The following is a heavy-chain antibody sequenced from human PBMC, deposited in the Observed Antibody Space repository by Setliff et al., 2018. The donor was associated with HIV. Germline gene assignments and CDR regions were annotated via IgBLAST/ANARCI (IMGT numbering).Heavy chain of an antibody. CDR2: ISHSGST. D-gene: IGHD2-21*02. J-gene: IGHJ4*01. V-gene: IGHV4-34*01. CDR1: GGSFSGHY. CDR3: ARGSRSPLVNKFRVTPAFDY. Sequence: PSETLSLTCAVYGGSFSGHYWSWIRQTPGKGLEWIGDISHSGSTNCNPSLKSRVTISVDTSKNQFSLRLTSVTAADTAVYFCARGSRSPLVNKFRVTPAFDYWGQGTLVTVSS.